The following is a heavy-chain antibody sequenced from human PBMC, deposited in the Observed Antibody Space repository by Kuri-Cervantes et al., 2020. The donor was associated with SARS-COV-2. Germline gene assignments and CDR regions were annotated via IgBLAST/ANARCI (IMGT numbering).Heavy chain of an antibody. CDR2: ISYDGSNK. J-gene: IGHJ4*02. CDR3: AGQLVLDVGDY. Sequence: GGSLRLSCAASGFTFSSYAMHWVRQAPGKGLEWVAVISYDGSNKYYADSVKGRFTISRDNSKNTLYLQMNSLRAEDTAVYYCAGQLVLDVGDYWGQGTLVTDSS. D-gene: IGHD6-13*01. V-gene: IGHV3-30-3*01. CDR1: GFTFSSYA.